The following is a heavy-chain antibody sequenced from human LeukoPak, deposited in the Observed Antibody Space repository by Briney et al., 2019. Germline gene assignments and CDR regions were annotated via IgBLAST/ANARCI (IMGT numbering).Heavy chain of an antibody. Sequence: KPSETLSLTCTVSGGSISSYYWSWIRQPPGKGLEWIGYIYYSGSTNYNPSLKSRVTISVDTSKNQFSLKLSSVTAADTAVYYCARDVFGEVQFDYWGQGTLVTVSS. V-gene: IGHV4-59*01. CDR3: ARDVFGEVQFDY. CDR2: IYYSGST. D-gene: IGHD1-1*01. CDR1: GGSISSYY. J-gene: IGHJ4*02.